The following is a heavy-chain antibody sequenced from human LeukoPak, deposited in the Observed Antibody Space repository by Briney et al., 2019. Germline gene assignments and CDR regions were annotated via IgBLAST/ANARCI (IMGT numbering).Heavy chain of an antibody. CDR2: INPNSGAT. CDR3: AALSVTYFDY. V-gene: IGHV1-2*02. CDR1: GYILTGYY. J-gene: IGHJ4*02. Sequence: ASVKVSCKASGYILTGYYIHWVRQAPGQGLEWMGWINPNSGATSYAQKFQGRVTMTRDTSISTAYMELSRLRSDDTAVYYCAALSVTYFDYWGQGTLVTVSS. D-gene: IGHD3-16*02.